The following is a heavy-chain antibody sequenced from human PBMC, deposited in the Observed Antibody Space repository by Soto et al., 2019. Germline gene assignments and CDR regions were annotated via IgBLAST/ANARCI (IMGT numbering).Heavy chain of an antibody. V-gene: IGHV4-59*08. CDR3: AKGAAAGNGCFDP. J-gene: IGHJ5*02. D-gene: IGHD6-13*01. CDR1: VCSISRYY. CDR2: IYYSGTT. Sequence: SDTLSLTCRVSVCSISRYYWSWIWQPPAQRLEWIGNIYYSGTTDSNPSLKSRVTISVDTSKNQFSLKLSSLTAADTALYYCAKGAAAGNGCFDPWGQGSL.